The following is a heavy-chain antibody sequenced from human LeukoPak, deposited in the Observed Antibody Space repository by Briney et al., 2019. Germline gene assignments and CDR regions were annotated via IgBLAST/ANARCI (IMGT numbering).Heavy chain of an antibody. Sequence: PGGSLRLSCAASGFTFSSYSMNWVRQAPGKGLEWVSSISSSSSYIYYADSVKGRFTISRDNAKNSLYLQMNSLRAEDTAVYYCARDWVGYCTNGVCEESYYFDYWGQGTLVTVSS. J-gene: IGHJ4*02. V-gene: IGHV3-21*01. CDR3: ARDWVGYCTNGVCEESYYFDY. D-gene: IGHD2-8*01. CDR2: ISSSSSYI. CDR1: GFTFSSYS.